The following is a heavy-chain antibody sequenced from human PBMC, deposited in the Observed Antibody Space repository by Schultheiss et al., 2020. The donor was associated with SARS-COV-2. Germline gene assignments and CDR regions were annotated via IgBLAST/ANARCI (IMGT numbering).Heavy chain of an antibody. CDR1: GFSFSSFE. CDR2: ISNTGSTL. J-gene: IGHJ4*02. CDR3: AKDGGDGDYFDY. Sequence: GGSLRLSCAASGFSFSSFEMKWVRQAPGRGLEWISYISNTGSTLVYADSVKGRFTISRDNAKNSLYLQMNSLRAEDTAVYYCAKDGGDGDYFDYWGQGTLVTVSS. V-gene: IGHV3-48*03. D-gene: IGHD3-16*01.